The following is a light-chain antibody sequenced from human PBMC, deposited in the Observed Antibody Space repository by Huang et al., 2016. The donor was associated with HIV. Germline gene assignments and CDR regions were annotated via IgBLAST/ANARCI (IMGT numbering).Light chain of an antibody. CDR3: QQYGNSLFT. CDR2: GAS. Sequence: EIVLTQSPGTLSLSPGERATLSCRASQSISSSYLAWYQQKPGQAPRLLIYGASGRATGVPDRFSGSGSGTYFILTISRLDPEDVAVYYCQQYGNSLFTFGPGTKVDIK. J-gene: IGKJ3*01. CDR1: QSISSSY. V-gene: IGKV3-20*01.